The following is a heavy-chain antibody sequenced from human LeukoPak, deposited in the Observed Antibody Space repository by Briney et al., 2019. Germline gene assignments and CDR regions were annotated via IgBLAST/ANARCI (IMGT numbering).Heavy chain of an antibody. J-gene: IGHJ5*02. CDR2: ISSSSSTI. V-gene: IGHV3-48*01. D-gene: IGHD3-3*01. CDR1: GFTFSSYS. Sequence: PGGSLRLSCAASGFTFSSYSMNWVRQAPGKELEWVSYISSSSSTIYYADSVKGRFTISRDNAKNSLYLQMNSLRAEDTAVYYCARDPRRFLEWLSANWFDPWGQGTLVTVSS. CDR3: ARDPRRFLEWLSANWFDP.